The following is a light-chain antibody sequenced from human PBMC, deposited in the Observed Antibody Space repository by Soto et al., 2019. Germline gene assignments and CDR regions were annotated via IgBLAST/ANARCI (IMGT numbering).Light chain of an antibody. CDR1: QSVSSSY. V-gene: IGKV3-20*01. CDR2: GAS. Sequence: EIVLTQSPGTLSLSPGERATLSCRASQSVSSSYLAWYQQKPGQAPRLLIYGASSRATGFPDRFSGSGSGTDFTLTISRLEPEEFAVYYCQQYGSSPLTFGGGTKVEIK. J-gene: IGKJ4*01. CDR3: QQYGSSPLT.